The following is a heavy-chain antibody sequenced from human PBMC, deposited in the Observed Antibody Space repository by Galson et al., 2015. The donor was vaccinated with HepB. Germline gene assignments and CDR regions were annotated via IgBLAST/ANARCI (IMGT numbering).Heavy chain of an antibody. J-gene: IGHJ5*02. CDR2: MNPNSGNT. CDR3: ASQAFGSSSLPWFDP. Sequence: SVKVSCKASGYTFTSYDINWVRQATGQGLEWMGWMNPNSGNTGYAQKFQGRVTMTRNTSISTAYMELSSLRSEDTAVYYCASQAFGSSSLPWFDPWGQGTLVTVSS. V-gene: IGHV1-8*01. CDR1: GYTFTSYD. D-gene: IGHD6-6*01.